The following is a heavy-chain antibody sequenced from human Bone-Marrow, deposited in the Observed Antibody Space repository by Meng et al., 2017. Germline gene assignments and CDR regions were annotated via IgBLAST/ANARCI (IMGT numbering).Heavy chain of an antibody. CDR2: FIWDGGST. V-gene: IGHV3-43D*03. D-gene: IGHD6-13*01. CDR3: AHMPGYSSSWYYGSFDY. CDR1: GFTFDDYA. Sequence: GGSLRLSCAASGFTFDDYAMHWVRQAPGKGLEWVSLFIWDGGSTYYADSVKGRFTISRDNSKNTLYLQMNSLRAEDTAVYYCAHMPGYSSSWYYGSFDYWGQGTLVTVSS. J-gene: IGHJ4*02.